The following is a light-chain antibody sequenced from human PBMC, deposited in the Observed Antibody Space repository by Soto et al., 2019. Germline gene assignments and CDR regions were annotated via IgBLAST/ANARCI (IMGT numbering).Light chain of an antibody. CDR3: QQYGSSPRT. CDR2: GAS. CDR1: QSVSSSY. J-gene: IGKJ1*01. Sequence: EIVVTQSPGTLSLSPGERATLSCRASQSVSSSYLAWYQQKPGQAPRLLIYGASSRATGIPDRLSGSGSGTDFTLTISRLEPEDFAVYYCQQYGSSPRTFGQGTKVDIK. V-gene: IGKV3-20*01.